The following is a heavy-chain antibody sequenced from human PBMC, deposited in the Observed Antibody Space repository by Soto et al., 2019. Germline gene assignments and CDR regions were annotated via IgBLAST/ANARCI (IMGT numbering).Heavy chain of an antibody. CDR3: ARKGEMASGLDP. D-gene: IGHD1-26*01. V-gene: IGHV1-69*13. CDR2: IIPILRSA. CDR1: GGSFRSYA. J-gene: IGHJ5*02. Sequence: GASVKVSCKASGGSFRSYALSWVRQAPGQGLEWMGGIIPILRSANYAQKFQGRLTITADESTSTAYMELSSLISKDTAIYYCARKGEMASGLDPWGQGTLVTVSS.